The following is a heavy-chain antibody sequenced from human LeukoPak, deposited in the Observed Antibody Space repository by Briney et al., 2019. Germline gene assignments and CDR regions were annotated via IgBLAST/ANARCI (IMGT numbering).Heavy chain of an antibody. D-gene: IGHD3-22*01. Sequence: ASVKVSCKSSGYTFIDYYIHWVREAPGQGLEWMGWISAYNGNTNYAQKFQGRVTMTIDTSTSTAYMELRSLKSDDTAVYYCARVWGYYYDSSGYSDFDYWGQGTLVTVSS. J-gene: IGHJ4*02. CDR2: ISAYNGNT. V-gene: IGHV1-18*01. CDR1: GYTFIDYY. CDR3: ARVWGYYYDSSGYSDFDY.